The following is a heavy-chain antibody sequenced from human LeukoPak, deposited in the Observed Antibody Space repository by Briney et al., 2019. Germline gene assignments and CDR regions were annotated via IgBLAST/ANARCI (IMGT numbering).Heavy chain of an antibody. V-gene: IGHV3-23*01. Sequence: GGSLRLSCAASGFTFSNYAMSWVRQAPGKGLEWVSAITGSGGNTYYADSVKGRFTISRDNSKNTLYLQMNSLRDEDTAVYYCAKWGDFDVLTGYYVPDFWGQGPLVTVSS. CDR2: ITGSGGNT. J-gene: IGHJ4*02. CDR1: GFTFSNYA. D-gene: IGHD3-9*01. CDR3: AKWGDFDVLTGYYVPDF.